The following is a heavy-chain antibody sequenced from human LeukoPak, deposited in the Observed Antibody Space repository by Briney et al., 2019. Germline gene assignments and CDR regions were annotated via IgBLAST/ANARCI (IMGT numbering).Heavy chain of an antibody. D-gene: IGHD3-22*01. Sequence: GGSLRLSCAASGFTFSSYWMSWVRQAPGKGLEWVANIKQDGSEKYYVDSVKGRFTISRDNAKNSLYLQMNSLRAEDTAVYYCAKDLPYYYDSSGYYYIGDAFDIWGQGTMVTVSS. J-gene: IGHJ3*02. CDR1: GFTFSSYW. CDR3: AKDLPYYYDSSGYYYIGDAFDI. CDR2: IKQDGSEK. V-gene: IGHV3-7*01.